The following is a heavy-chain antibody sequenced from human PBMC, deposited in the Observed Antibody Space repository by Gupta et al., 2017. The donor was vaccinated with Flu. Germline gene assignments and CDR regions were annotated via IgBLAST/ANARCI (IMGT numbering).Heavy chain of an antibody. V-gene: IGHV3-30*18. CDR2: ISNEGSSE. CDR3: AKYWKWNRNNYGMNV. CDR1: GFSFSNYG. D-gene: IGHD1-1*01. Sequence: EPVVESGGGVVQPGRSLRLSCVASGFSFSNYGIHWVRQDPGKGLEWVALISNEGSSEYYGDSVKGRFSISRDNSRNTLYLQMNSLRTEDTAVYYCAKYWKWNRNNYGMNVWGLGTTVIVSS. J-gene: IGHJ6*02.